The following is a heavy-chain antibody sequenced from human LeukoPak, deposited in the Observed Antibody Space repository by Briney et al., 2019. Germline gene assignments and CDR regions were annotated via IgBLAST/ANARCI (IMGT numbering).Heavy chain of an antibody. J-gene: IGHJ4*02. D-gene: IGHD3-9*01. V-gene: IGHV4-39*07. CDR1: GGSISSSLYH. CDR2: IYYSGST. Sequence: SETLSLTCTVSGGSISSSLYHWGWIRQSPGKNLEWLGSIYYSGSTYYNPSLKSRVTISVDTSKNQFSLKLSSVTAADTAVYYCARLRYFDWDLGYWGQGTLVTVSS. CDR3: ARLRYFDWDLGY.